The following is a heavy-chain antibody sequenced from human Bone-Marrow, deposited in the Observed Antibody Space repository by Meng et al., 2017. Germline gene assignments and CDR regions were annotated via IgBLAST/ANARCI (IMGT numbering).Heavy chain of an antibody. CDR2: INHSGST. J-gene: IGHJ5*02. V-gene: IGHV4-34*01. Sequence: ESLKISCAVYGGSFSGYYWSWIRQPPGKGLEWIGEINHSGSTNYNPSLKSRVTISVDTSKNQFSLKLSSMTAADTAVYHCARIVVVIAATRNGWFDPWGQGTLVTVSS. D-gene: IGHD2-15*01. CDR3: ARIVVVIAATRNGWFDP. CDR1: GGSFSGYY.